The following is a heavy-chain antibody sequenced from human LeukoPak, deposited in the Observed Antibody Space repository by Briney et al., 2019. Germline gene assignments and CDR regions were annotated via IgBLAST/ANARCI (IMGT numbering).Heavy chain of an antibody. CDR1: GGSISSYY. CDR2: IYYSGST. D-gene: IGHD5-18*01. Sequence: PSETLSLTCTVSGGSISSYYWSWIRQPPGKGLERIGYIYYSGSTNYNPSLKSRVTISVDTSKNQFSLKLSSVTAADTAVYYCARLERGYRTAEYFQHWGQGTLVTVSS. CDR3: ARLERGYRTAEYFQH. V-gene: IGHV4-59*08. J-gene: IGHJ1*01.